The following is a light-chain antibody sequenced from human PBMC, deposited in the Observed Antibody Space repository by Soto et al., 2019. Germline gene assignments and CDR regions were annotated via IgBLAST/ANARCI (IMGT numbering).Light chain of an antibody. CDR3: QQSYSAPSGLT. V-gene: IGKV1-5*03. CDR2: KAS. CDR1: QTISSW. Sequence: DIQMTQSPSTLSGSVGDRVSITCXGIQTISSWLAWSQKKPGKAPKLLIYKASTLKSGVPSRFSGSGSGTDFTLTISSLQPEDFATYYCQQSYSAPSGLTFGGGSKVDI. J-gene: IGKJ4*01.